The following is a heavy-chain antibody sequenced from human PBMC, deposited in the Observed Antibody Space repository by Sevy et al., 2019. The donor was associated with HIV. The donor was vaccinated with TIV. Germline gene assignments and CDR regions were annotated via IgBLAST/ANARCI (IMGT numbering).Heavy chain of an antibody. V-gene: IGHV3-23*01. CDR2: ISGRDTGT. J-gene: IGHJ3*01. Sequence: EGSLRLSCAVSGFTFSNDAMSWVRQAPGKGLEWVSAISGRDTGTFYAASVKGRFTISRDNSKNTLYLQMNSLRAEDTALYYCAKDMIVVVGEALDVWGRGTMVTVSS. CDR1: GFTFSNDA. CDR3: AKDMIVVVGEALDV. D-gene: IGHD3-22*01.